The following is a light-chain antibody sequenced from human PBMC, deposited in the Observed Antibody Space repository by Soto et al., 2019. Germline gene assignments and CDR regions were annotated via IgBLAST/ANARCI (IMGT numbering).Light chain of an antibody. V-gene: IGKV1-33*01. CDR2: DAY. CDR3: QQDENIPPT. Sequence: DIQMTQSPSSLSTSVGDRVSITCQASQDISNYLNWYQPKPGKAPKLLIYDAYNLETGVPSRFSGSGSGTDFTLTISSLQPEDIATYYCQQDENIPPTFGQGTRLEIK. J-gene: IGKJ5*01. CDR1: QDISNY.